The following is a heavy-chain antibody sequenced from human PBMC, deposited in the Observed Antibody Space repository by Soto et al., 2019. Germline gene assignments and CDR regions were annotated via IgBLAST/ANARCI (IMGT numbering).Heavy chain of an antibody. CDR2: IYYSGST. CDR1: GGSISSSSYY. Sequence: SETLSLTCTVSGGSISSSSYYWGWIRQPPGKGLEWIGSIYYSGSTYYNPSLKSRVTISVDTSKNQFSLKLSSVTAADTAVYYCARHRPHIVDYDSSGYNWFDPWGQGTLVTVSS. CDR3: ARHRPHIVDYDSSGYNWFDP. V-gene: IGHV4-39*01. J-gene: IGHJ5*02. D-gene: IGHD3-22*01.